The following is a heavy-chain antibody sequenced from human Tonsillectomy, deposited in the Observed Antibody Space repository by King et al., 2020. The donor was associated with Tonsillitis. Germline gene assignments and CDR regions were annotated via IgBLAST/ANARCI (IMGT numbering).Heavy chain of an antibody. CDR3: AREGIDYYDSSGYYRVDAFDI. Sequence: VQLVESGGGLVQPGGSLRLSCAASGFTFSSYEMNWVRQAPGKGLEWVSYISSSGSTIYYADSVKGRFTISRDNAKNSLYLQMNSLRAEDTAVDYCAREGIDYYDSSGYYRVDAFDIWGQGTMVTVSS. CDR1: GFTFSSYE. D-gene: IGHD3-22*01. V-gene: IGHV3-48*03. J-gene: IGHJ3*02. CDR2: ISSSGSTI.